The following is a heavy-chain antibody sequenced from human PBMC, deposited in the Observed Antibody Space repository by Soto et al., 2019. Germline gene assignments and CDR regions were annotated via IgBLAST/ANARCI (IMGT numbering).Heavy chain of an antibody. D-gene: IGHD3-3*01. V-gene: IGHV1-8*01. CDR2: MNPNSGNT. J-gene: IGHJ5*02. CDR1: GYTFTSYD. Sequence: EASVKVSCKASGYTFTSYDINWVRQATGQGLEWMGWMNPNSGNTGYAQKFQGRVTMTRNTSISTAYMELSSLRSEDTAVYYCARGSPPTPVFSYDFWSGYYTISWFDPWGQGTLVTVSS. CDR3: ARGSPPTPVFSYDFWSGYYTISWFDP.